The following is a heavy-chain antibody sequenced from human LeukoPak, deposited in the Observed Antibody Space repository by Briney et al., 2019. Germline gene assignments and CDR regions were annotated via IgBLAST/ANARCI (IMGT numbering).Heavy chain of an antibody. CDR2: INWNGGRT. J-gene: IGHJ5*02. D-gene: IGHD2-15*01. CDR3: AKDVVVAATRGWFDP. CDR1: GFTFDDYG. V-gene: IGHV3-20*04. Sequence: GGSLRPSCAASGFTFDDYGMSWVRQAPGKGLEWVSGINWNGGRTGYADSVKGRFTISRDNAKNSLYLQMNSLRDEDTALYYCAKDVVVAATRGWFDPWGQGTLVTVSS.